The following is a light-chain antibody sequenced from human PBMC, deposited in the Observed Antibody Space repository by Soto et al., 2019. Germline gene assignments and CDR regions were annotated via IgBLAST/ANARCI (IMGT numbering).Light chain of an antibody. CDR1: QSLLYSSNNKNF. J-gene: IGKJ1*01. V-gene: IGKV4-1*01. CDR2: WAS. Sequence: DIVMTQSPDSLAVSLGERATINCKSSQSLLYSSNNKNFLAWYQQKPGQPPKLLFYWASTRQSGVPDRFSGSGSGTDFTLTISGLQPGDSATYYCQQYNSYSPTFGQGTKVEVK. CDR3: QQYNSYSPT.